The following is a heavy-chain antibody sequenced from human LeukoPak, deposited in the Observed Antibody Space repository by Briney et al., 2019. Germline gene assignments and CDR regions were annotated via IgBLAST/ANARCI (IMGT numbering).Heavy chain of an antibody. CDR2: IQQDGSEK. CDR1: GFTFSYYW. CDR3: ARVRKLRTRGVMDPLDY. V-gene: IGHV3-7*01. Sequence: GGTLRLSCAASGFTFSYYWLTWVRQAPGKGLEWVANIQQDGSEKYYVDSVKGRFIIFRDNAKNSLYLQMNSLRAEDTAVYYCARVRKLRTRGVMDPLDYWGQGTLVTVSS. D-gene: IGHD3-10*01. J-gene: IGHJ4*02.